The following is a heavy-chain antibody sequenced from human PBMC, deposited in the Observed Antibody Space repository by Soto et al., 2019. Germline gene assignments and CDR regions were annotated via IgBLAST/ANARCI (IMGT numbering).Heavy chain of an antibody. J-gene: IGHJ6*02. V-gene: IGHV3-23*01. Sequence: EVQLLESGGGLVQPGGSLRLSCEVSGFTFSSYAMSWVRQAPGKGLEWVSSISAESGSTYYADSVKARFIISKDNSKNTLYLQLNSLRAEDTAIYYCATRPRVPSASVYYYDMAVWGQGTAVTVSS. CDR2: ISAESGST. CDR3: ATRPRVPSASVYYYDMAV. CDR1: GFTFSSYA. D-gene: IGHD2-2*01.